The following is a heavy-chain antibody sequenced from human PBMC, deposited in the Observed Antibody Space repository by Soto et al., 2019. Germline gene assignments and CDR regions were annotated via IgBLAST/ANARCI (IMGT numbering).Heavy chain of an antibody. CDR1: GGTFSSYA. D-gene: IGHD6-13*01. Sequence: QVQLVQSGAEVKKPGSSVKVSCKASGGTFSSYAISWVRQTPGQGLEWMGGIIPIFGTANYAQKFQGRVTITADESTSIAYMELSSLRSEDTAVYYCARDSAGRFYYYYYGMDVWGQGTTVTVSS. CDR3: ARDSAGRFYYYYYGMDV. CDR2: IIPIFGTA. J-gene: IGHJ6*02. V-gene: IGHV1-69*01.